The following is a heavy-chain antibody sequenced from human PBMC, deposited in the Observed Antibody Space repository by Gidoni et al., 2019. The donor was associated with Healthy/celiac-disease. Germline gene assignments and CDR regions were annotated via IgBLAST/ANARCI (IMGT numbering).Heavy chain of an antibody. V-gene: IGHV4-61*02. CDR2: IYTSGST. Sequence: QVQLQESGPGLVKPSQTLSLTCTVPGGSISSGSSSWSWIRPPAGKGLEWIGRIYTSGSTNYNPSLKSRVTISVDTSKNQFSLKLSSVTAADTAVYYCASLGGYCGGDCYSPWYFDLWGRGTLVTVSS. CDR1: GGSISSGSSS. J-gene: IGHJ2*01. D-gene: IGHD2-21*02. CDR3: ASLGGYCGGDCYSPWYFDL.